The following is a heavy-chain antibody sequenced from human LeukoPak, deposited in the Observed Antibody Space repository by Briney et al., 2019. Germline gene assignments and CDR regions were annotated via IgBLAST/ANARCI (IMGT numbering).Heavy chain of an antibody. CDR1: GFTFSSYS. V-gene: IGHV3-21*04. CDR2: ISSSSSYI. D-gene: IGHD3-22*01. Sequence: GGSLRLSCAASGFTFSSYSMNWVRQAPGKGLEWVSSISSSSSYIYYADSVKGRFTISRDNAKNSLYLQMNSLRAEDTALYYCAKGRYYDSSGYYDYWGQGTLVTVSS. CDR3: AKGRYYDSSGYYDY. J-gene: IGHJ4*02.